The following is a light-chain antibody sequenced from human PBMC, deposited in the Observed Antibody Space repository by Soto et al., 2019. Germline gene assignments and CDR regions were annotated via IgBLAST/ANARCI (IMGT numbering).Light chain of an antibody. V-gene: IGLV2-14*01. CDR2: EVS. CDR1: RNDVGDYKY. Sequence: QSALTQPASVSGSPGQSITISCTGTRNDVGDYKYVSWYQQHLGKAPKLILYEVSNRPSWVSSRFSGSKSGNTASLTISGLQPEDEADYYCSSYTVPSPYVFGTGTKLTVL. CDR3: SSYTVPSPYV. J-gene: IGLJ1*01.